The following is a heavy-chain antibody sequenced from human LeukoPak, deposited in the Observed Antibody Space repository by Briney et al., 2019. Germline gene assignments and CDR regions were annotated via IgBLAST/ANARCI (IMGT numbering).Heavy chain of an antibody. CDR3: VREDTAVAAFYC. D-gene: IGHD5-18*01. CDR1: VFTFSSSG. V-gene: IGHV3-33*01. Sequence: PGSSLRFSCGASVFTFSSSGMHGGRRAPGKGREGGAVIWYDGTNKYYGDSVKGRYTISRDNYQNLLYVQMNRLRAEDTAVYFCVREDTAVAAFYCWGQGTVVSV. CDR2: IWYDGTNK. J-gene: IGHJ4*02.